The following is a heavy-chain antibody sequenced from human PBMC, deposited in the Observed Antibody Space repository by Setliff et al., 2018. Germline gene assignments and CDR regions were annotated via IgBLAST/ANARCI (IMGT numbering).Heavy chain of an antibody. CDR1: GGSISSYY. V-gene: IGHV4-4*07. Sequence: PSETLSLTCTVSGGSISSYYWSWFRQPAGKGLEWIGRIYSDENTDYNPSLKSRVTMSADTSKDQLSLKLKSVTAADTAVYYCTRNFLGWLARFWGRGTLVTVSS. CDR2: IYSDENT. J-gene: IGHJ4*02. CDR3: TRNFLGWLARF. D-gene: IGHD6-19*01.